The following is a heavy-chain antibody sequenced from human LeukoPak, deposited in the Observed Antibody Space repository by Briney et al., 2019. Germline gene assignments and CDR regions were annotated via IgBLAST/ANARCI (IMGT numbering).Heavy chain of an antibody. D-gene: IGHD1-26*01. CDR2: ISWNSVTI. CDR1: GFTFDDYA. Sequence: SGGSLRLSCAASGFTFDDYAMHWVRQAPGKGLEWVSGISWNSVTIDYADSVKGRFTISRDNAKNSLYLQMNSLRPEDTALYYCAKDMGSGSRGALGYWGQGTLVTVSS. CDR3: AKDMGSGSRGALGY. J-gene: IGHJ4*02. V-gene: IGHV3-9*01.